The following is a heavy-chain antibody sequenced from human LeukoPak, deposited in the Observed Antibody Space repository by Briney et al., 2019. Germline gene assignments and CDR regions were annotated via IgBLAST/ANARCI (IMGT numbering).Heavy chain of an antibody. V-gene: IGHV3-7*03. J-gene: IGHJ3*02. Sequence: GGSLRLSCAASGFTFSNNWMTWVRQAPGKGLEWVASVKKDGSEKYYVDSVKGRFTISRDNSKNTLYLQMNSLRAEDTAVYYCAKVESSSWGNDAFDIWGQGTMVTVSS. CDR3: AKVESSSWGNDAFDI. CDR2: VKKDGSEK. D-gene: IGHD6-13*01. CDR1: GFTFSNNW.